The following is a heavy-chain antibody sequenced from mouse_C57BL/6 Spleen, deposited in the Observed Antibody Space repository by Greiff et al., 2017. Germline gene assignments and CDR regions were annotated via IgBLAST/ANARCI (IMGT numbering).Heavy chain of an antibody. J-gene: IGHJ2*01. CDR2: IYPGGGYT. Sequence: VQLQQSGAELVRPGTSVKMSCKASGYTFTNYWIGWAKQRPGHGLEWIGDIYPGGGYTNYNEKFKGKATLTADKSSSTAYMQFSSLTSEDSAIYYCARSSFYDGYSYYFDYWGQGTTLTVSS. V-gene: IGHV1-63*01. CDR3: ARSSFYDGYSYYFDY. D-gene: IGHD2-3*01. CDR1: GYTFTNYW.